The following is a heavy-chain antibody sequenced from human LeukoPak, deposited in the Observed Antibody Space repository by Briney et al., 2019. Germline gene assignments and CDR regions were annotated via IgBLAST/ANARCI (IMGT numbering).Heavy chain of an antibody. J-gene: IGHJ4*02. CDR2: IYTSGST. CDR3: ARDPSYSGSLDY. CDR1: GGSISSGSYY. V-gene: IGHV4-61*02. D-gene: IGHD1-26*01. Sequence: SQTLSLTRSVSGGSISSGSYYWSWIRQPAGKGLEWIGRIYTSGSTNYNPSLKSRVTISVDTSKNQFSLKLSSVTAADTAVYYCARDPSYSGSLDYWGQGTLVTVSS.